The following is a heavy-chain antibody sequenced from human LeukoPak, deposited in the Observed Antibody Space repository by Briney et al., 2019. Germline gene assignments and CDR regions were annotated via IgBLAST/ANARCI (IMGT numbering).Heavy chain of an antibody. D-gene: IGHD3-10*01. CDR2: IRYDGSNK. Sequence: GGSLRLSCAASGFTFSSYWMSWVRQAPGKGLEWVAFIRYDGSNKYYADSVKGRFTISRDNSKNTLYLQMNSLRAEDTAVYYCAKDRVYYGSGSLFDYWGQGTLVTVSS. CDR3: AKDRVYYGSGSLFDY. V-gene: IGHV3-30*02. CDR1: GFTFSSYW. J-gene: IGHJ4*02.